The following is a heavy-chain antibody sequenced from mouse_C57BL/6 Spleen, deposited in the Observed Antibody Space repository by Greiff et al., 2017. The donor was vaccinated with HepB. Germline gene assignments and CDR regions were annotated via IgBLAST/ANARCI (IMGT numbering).Heavy chain of an antibody. CDR2: ISGGGGNT. Sequence: EVMLVESGGGLVKPGGSLKLSCAASGFTFSSYTMSWVRQTPEKRLEWVATISGGGGNTYYPDSVKGRFTISRDNAKNTLYLQMSSLRSEDTALYYCARPLDSSGSWFAYWGQGTLVTVSA. CDR3: ARPLDSSGSWFAY. D-gene: IGHD3-2*02. J-gene: IGHJ3*01. V-gene: IGHV5-9*01. CDR1: GFTFSSYT.